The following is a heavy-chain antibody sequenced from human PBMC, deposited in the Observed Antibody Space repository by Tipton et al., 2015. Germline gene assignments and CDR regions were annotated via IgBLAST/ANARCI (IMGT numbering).Heavy chain of an antibody. CDR3: ACQDYDILTRDYQTVDY. CDR2: ISHSGST. Sequence: TLSLTCAVSAYSISTDYYWGWIRQPPGKGLEWIGTISHSGSTYYNPSLKSRVTISADTPKNQFSLKLSSVTAADTAVYYCACQDYDILTRDYQTVDYWGQGTPVTVSP. D-gene: IGHD3-9*01. CDR1: AYSISTDYY. V-gene: IGHV4-38-2*01. J-gene: IGHJ4*02.